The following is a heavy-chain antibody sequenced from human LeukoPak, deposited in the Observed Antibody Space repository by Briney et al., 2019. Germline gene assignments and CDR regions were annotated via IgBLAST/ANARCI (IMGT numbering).Heavy chain of an antibody. V-gene: IGHV3-23*01. J-gene: IGHJ4*02. Sequence: GGSLRLSCAASGFTFDDYGMSWVRQAPGKGLEWVSAISGSGGSTYYADSVKGRFTISRDNSKNTLYLQVNSLRAEDTAVYYCAKGSLGYCTGGSCYFDYWGQGTLVTVSS. D-gene: IGHD2-15*01. CDR3: AKGSLGYCTGGSCYFDY. CDR1: GFTFDDYG. CDR2: ISGSGGST.